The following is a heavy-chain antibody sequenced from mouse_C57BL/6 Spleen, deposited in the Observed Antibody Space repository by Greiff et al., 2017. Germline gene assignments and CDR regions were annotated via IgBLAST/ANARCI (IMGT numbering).Heavy chain of an antibody. J-gene: IGHJ4*01. CDR3: ARKGGRGMDY. D-gene: IGHD3-3*01. V-gene: IGHV2-2*01. Sequence: VMLVESGPGLVQPSQSLSITCTVSGFSLTSYGVHWVRQSPGKGLEWLGVLWSGGSTDYNAAFISRLSISKDNSKSQVFFKMNSLQADDTAIYYCARKGGRGMDYWGQGTSVTVSS. CDR2: LWSGGST. CDR1: GFSLTSYG.